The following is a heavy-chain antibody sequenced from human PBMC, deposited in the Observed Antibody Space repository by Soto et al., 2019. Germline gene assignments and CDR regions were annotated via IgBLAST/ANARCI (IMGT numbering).Heavy chain of an antibody. Sequence: QVQLVQSGAEVKKPGSSVKVSCKASGSTFSSYAISWVRQAPGQGLEWMGGIIPIFGTANYAQKFPGRVTITADEATRTAYMELSSLRSEDTAVYYCAKSSIAALTAWVYYYYGMDVWGQGTTVTVS. CDR3: AKSSIAALTAWVYYYYGMDV. J-gene: IGHJ6*02. CDR2: IIPIFGTA. V-gene: IGHV1-69*01. D-gene: IGHD6-6*01. CDR1: GSTFSSYA.